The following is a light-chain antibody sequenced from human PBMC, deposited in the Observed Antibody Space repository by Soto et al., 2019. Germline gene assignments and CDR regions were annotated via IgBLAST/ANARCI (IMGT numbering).Light chain of an antibody. CDR3: MQALQTPRT. CDR1: QSLLHSNGYNY. CDR2: LRS. V-gene: IGKV2-28*01. Sequence: DIVMTQSPLSLPVTPGEPASISCRSSQSLLHSNGYNYLDWYLQKPGQSPQLLIYLRSNRASGVPDRLSGSGSGTDFTLKISRVEAEDVGVYYCMQALQTPRTFGQGTKLEIK. J-gene: IGKJ2*02.